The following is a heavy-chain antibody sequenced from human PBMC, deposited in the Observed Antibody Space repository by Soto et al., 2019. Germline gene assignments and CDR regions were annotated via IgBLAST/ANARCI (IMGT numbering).Heavy chain of an antibody. CDR3: ARPTQHQIHSSGYYFFDY. D-gene: IGHD3-22*01. CDR1: GGSFSGYY. V-gene: IGHV4-34*01. J-gene: IGHJ4*02. Sequence: SETLSLTCAVYGGSFSGYYWSWIRQPPGKGLEWIGEINHSGSTNYNPSLKSRVTISVDTSKNQFSLKLSSVTAADTAVYYCARPTQHQIHSSGYYFFDYWGQGTLVTVS. CDR2: INHSGST.